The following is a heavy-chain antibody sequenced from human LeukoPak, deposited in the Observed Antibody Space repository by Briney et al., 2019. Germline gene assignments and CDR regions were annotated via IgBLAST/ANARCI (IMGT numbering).Heavy chain of an antibody. D-gene: IGHD4-17*01. Sequence: SETLSLTCTVSGGSISSSSYYWGWIRQPPGKGLEWIGSIYYSGSTYYNPSLKSRVTISVDTSKNQFSLKLSSVTAADTAVYYCARSRNWSTVTTLYYFDYWGQGTLVTVSS. CDR3: ARSRNWSTVTTLYYFDY. J-gene: IGHJ4*02. CDR1: GGSISSSSYY. CDR2: IYYSGST. V-gene: IGHV4-39*01.